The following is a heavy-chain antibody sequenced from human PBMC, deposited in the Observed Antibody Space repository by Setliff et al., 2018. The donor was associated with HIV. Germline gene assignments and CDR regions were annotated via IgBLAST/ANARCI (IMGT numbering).Heavy chain of an antibody. V-gene: IGHV3-49*04. CDR2: IRSKAYGGTT. D-gene: IGHD3-22*01. CDR3: TSPNYYDSSGYYFDY. J-gene: IGHJ4*02. CDR1: GFSFSSYW. Sequence: GGSLRLSCAASGFSFSSYWMHWVRQPPGKGLEWVGFIRSKAYGGTTEYAASVKGRFTISRDDSKSIAYLQMNSLKTEDTAVYYCTSPNYYDSSGYYFDYWGQGTLVTVSS.